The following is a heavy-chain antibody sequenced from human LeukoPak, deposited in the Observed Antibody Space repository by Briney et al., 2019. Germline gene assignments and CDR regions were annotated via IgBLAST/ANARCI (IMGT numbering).Heavy chain of an antibody. V-gene: IGHV1-8*01. J-gene: IGHJ4*02. CDR3: ARAATWYSMVYYFDY. CDR2: MNPNSGNT. D-gene: IGHD6-13*01. Sequence: ASVKVSCKASGYTFISYDINWVRQATGQGLEWMGWMNPNSGNTGYAQKFQGRVTMTRNTSISTAYMELSSLRSEDTAVYCCARAATWYSMVYYFDYWGQGTLVTVSS. CDR1: GYTFISYD.